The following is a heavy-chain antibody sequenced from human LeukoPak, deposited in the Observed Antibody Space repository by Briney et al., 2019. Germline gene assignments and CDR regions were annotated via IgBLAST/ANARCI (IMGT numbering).Heavy chain of an antibody. CDR3: AKDTYSSGWYPSGAY. V-gene: IGHV3-23*01. CDR1: GFTFDRFT. J-gene: IGHJ4*02. D-gene: IGHD6-19*01. Sequence: GGSLRLSCAASGFTFDRFTIHWVRQTPGKGLEWVSLINRRGHTFYADSVKGRFTISRDNSKNTLYLQMNSLRAEDTAVYYCAKDTYSSGWYPSGAYWGQGTLVTVSS. CDR2: INRRGHT.